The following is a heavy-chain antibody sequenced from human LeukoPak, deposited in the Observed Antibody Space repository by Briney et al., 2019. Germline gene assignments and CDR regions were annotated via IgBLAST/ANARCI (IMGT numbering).Heavy chain of an antibody. CDR3: TRHADSSGWYRAWFDY. Sequence: SETLSLTCAVYGGSFSGYYWSWIRQPPGKGLEWIGEINHSRTTNYNPPLKSRVTISVDTSKNQFSLNLSSVTAADTAVYYCTRHADSSGWYRAWFDYWGQGGLVTVSS. V-gene: IGHV4-34*01. J-gene: IGHJ4*02. CDR1: GGSFSGYY. CDR2: INHSRTT. D-gene: IGHD6-19*01.